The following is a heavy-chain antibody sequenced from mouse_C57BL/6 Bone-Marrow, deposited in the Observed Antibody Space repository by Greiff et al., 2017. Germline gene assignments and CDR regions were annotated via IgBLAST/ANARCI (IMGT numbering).Heavy chain of an antibody. CDR3: ARRERYYAMDY. J-gene: IGHJ4*01. CDR1: GYTFTSYW. CDR2: IYPSDSYT. Sequence: QVQLQQPGAELVMPGASVKLSCKASGYTFTSYWMHWVKQRPGQGLEWIGRIYPSDSYTNYNQKFKGKSTLTVDKSSSTAYMQLSSLTSEDSAVYYCARRERYYAMDYWGQGTSVIVSS. V-gene: IGHV1-69*01.